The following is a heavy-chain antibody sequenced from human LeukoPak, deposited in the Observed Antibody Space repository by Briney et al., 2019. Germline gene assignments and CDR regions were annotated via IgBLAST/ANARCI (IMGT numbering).Heavy chain of an antibody. CDR3: ARLKSQAANGAFDI. CDR1: GGSISTYY. D-gene: IGHD6-13*01. V-gene: IGHV4-4*07. J-gene: IGHJ3*02. CDR2: IYTTGGT. Sequence: TSETLSLTCSVSGGSISTYYWSWIRQPAGKGLEWIGRIYTTGGTNYNPSLKSRVTMSVDTSKNQFSLRLSSVTAADTAVYYCARLKSQAANGAFDIWGHGTMVTVSS.